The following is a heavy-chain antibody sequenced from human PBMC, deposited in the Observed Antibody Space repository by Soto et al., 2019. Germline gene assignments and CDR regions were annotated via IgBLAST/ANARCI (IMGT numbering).Heavy chain of an antibody. J-gene: IGHJ5*02. CDR1: GYSLITHW. Sequence: PGESLKISCQGSGYSLITHWIGWVRQMPGKGLEWMAIIYPRDSDIRYSPSFQGQVTVSVDKSISTAYLQWSSLKASDTAIYYCARSTGSSSWYEYNWFDPWGQGTLVTVSS. CDR2: IYPRDSDI. D-gene: IGHD6-13*01. V-gene: IGHV5-51*01. CDR3: ARSTGSSSWYEYNWFDP.